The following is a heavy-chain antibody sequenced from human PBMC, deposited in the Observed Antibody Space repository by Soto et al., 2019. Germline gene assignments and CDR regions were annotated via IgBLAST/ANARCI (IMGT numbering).Heavy chain of an antibody. CDR2: INDRGTT. CDR1: GGSFSGYQ. CDR3: ARDAPGVAPY. J-gene: IGHJ4*02. V-gene: IGHV4-34*09. Sequence: SETLSLTCAVYGGSFSGYQWTWIRQHPEKGLEWIGYINDRGTTYYNPSLKSRITISVDTSKNQISLELSSVTAADTAVYYCARDAPGVAPYWGQGTPVTVSS. D-gene: IGHD2-15*01.